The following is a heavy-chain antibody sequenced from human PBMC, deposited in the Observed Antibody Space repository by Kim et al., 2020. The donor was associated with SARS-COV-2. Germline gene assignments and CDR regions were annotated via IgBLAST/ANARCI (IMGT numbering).Heavy chain of an antibody. CDR2: IYYSGST. CDR1: GGSISSYY. Sequence: SETLSLTCTVSGGSISSYYWSWIRQPPGKGLEWIGYIYYSGSTNYNPSLKSRVTISVDTSKNQFSLKLSSVTAADTAVYYCAGDRYYGMDVWGQGTTVTVAS. J-gene: IGHJ6*02. CDR3: AGDRYYGMDV. V-gene: IGHV4-59*13.